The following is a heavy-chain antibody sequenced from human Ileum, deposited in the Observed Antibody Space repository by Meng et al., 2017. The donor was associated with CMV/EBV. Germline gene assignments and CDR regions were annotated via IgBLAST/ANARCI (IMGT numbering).Heavy chain of an antibody. J-gene: IGHJ5*02. Sequence: FTASYTRSVRQAPGQGLGWVGLIIPKSAGTTYAQKCQGRVTLAEDPSISTAYMGLGRLKSDDTAMYYCARNQGGPTDFTIRVWFDPWGQGTLVTVSS. CDR3: ARNQGGPTDFTIRVWFDP. CDR2: IIPKSAGT. D-gene: IGHD3-3*01. V-gene: IGHV1-2*02. CDR1: FTASY.